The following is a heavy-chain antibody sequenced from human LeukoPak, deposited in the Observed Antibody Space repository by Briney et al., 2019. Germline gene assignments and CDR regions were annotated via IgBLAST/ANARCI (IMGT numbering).Heavy chain of an antibody. Sequence: GSLRLYCAASGFTVNNYRLNWVRQAPGKGLEWVSSFSSGSTSSYIYYADSVKGRFTISRDNSKNTLYLQMNSLRAEDTAVYYCAKDGGTHFDHWGQGTLVTVSS. CDR1: GFTVNNYR. CDR2: FSSGSTSSYI. D-gene: IGHD1-26*01. J-gene: IGHJ4*02. CDR3: AKDGGTHFDH. V-gene: IGHV3-21*04.